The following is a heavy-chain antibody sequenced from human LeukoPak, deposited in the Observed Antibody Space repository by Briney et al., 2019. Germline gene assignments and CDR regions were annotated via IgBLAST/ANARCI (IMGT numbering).Heavy chain of an antibody. CDR3: ARGREPFIVVVVAARYGMDV. CDR2: LYHGGST. Sequence: SETLSLTCTVSGGSMSSGTHYWGWIRQPPGKGLEWIGSLYHGGSTFYNPSLKSRVTISVDTSKNQFSLKLSSVTAADTAVYYCARGREPFIVVVVAARYGMDVWGQGTTVTVSS. J-gene: IGHJ6*02. V-gene: IGHV4-39*07. CDR1: GGSMSSGTHY. D-gene: IGHD2-15*01.